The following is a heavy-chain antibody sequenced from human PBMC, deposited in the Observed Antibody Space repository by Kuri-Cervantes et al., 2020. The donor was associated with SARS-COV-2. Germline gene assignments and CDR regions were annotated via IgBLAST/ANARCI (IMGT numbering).Heavy chain of an antibody. J-gene: IGHJ5*02. V-gene: IGHV3-23*01. CDR3: AKAPLAFYYSSSSWFDP. CDR1: GFTFSSYA. CDR2: ISGSGGST. Sequence: GESLKISCAASGFTFSSYAMSWVRQAPGKGLEWVSAISGSGGSTYYADSVKGRFTISRDNSKNTLYLQMDSLRAEDTAVYYCAKAPLAFYYSSSSWFDPWGQGTLVTVSS. D-gene: IGHD6-6*01.